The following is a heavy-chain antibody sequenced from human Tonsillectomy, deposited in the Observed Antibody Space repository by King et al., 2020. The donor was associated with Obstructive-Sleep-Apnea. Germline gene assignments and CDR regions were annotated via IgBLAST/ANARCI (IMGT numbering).Heavy chain of an antibody. Sequence: LQLQESGPGLVEPSETLSLTCTVSGDSISSSYWSWIRQPPGKGLEWIGYIFYSGSTNYNPSLQSRVTISIDTSKNQFSLKLSSVTAADTAVYYCARKTGILFDYWGQGTLVTVSS. CDR2: IFYSGST. J-gene: IGHJ4*02. V-gene: IGHV4-59*01. CDR1: GDSISSSY. CDR3: ARKTGILFDY.